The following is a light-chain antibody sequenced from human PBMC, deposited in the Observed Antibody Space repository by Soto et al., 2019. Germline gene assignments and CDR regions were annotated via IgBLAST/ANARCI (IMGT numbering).Light chain of an antibody. CDR1: QSVSSN. V-gene: IGKV3-15*01. CDR2: GAS. Sequence: EIVMTQSPATLSVSPGGRATLSCRASQSVSSNLAWYQQKRGQAPRLLIYGASTRATGIPARFSGSGSGTEFTLTISSLQSEDFAVYYCQQYNNWPLLTFGGGTKVEIK. CDR3: QQYNNWPLLT. J-gene: IGKJ4*01.